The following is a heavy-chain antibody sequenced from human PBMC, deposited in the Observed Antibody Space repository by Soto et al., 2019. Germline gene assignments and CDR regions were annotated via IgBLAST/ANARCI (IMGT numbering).Heavy chain of an antibody. J-gene: IGHJ6*02. D-gene: IGHD3-10*01. CDR1: GDGVSSNSAA. Sequence: SQTLSLTCAISGDGVSSNSAAWNWIRQSPSRGLEWLGRTYYKSKWYNDYAVSVKSRITINPDTSKNQFSLQLNSVTPEDTAVYYCARARVTMVRGVIYSYYGMDVWGQGTTVTVSS. CDR2: TYYKSKWYN. CDR3: ARARVTMVRGVIYSYYGMDV. V-gene: IGHV6-1*01.